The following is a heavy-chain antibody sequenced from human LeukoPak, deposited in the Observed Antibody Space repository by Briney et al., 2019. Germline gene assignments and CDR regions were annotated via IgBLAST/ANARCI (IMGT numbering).Heavy chain of an antibody. D-gene: IGHD2-2*01. J-gene: IGHJ4*02. Sequence: GGSLRLSCAASGFTFSSYAMHWVRQAPGKGLEYVSAISSNGGSTYYANSVKGRFTISRDNSKNTVYLQMGSLRAEDMAVYYCARRSDCSSTSCYSGFDFWGQGTLVTVSS. V-gene: IGHV3-64*01. CDR2: ISSNGGST. CDR3: ARRSDCSSTSCYSGFDF. CDR1: GFTFSSYA.